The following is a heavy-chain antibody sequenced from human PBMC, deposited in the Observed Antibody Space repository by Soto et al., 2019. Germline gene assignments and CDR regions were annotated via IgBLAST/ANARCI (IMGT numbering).Heavy chain of an antibody. D-gene: IGHD3-10*01. J-gene: IGHJ4*02. Sequence: QVQLVESGGGVVQPGRSLRLSCAASGFTFSSYAMHWVRQAPGKGLEWVAVISYDGSNKYYADSVKGRFTISRDNSKNTLYLQMNSLRAEDTAVYYCARPMVREPGLDYWGQGTLVTVSS. CDR2: ISYDGSNK. V-gene: IGHV3-30-3*01. CDR1: GFTFSSYA. CDR3: ARPMVREPGLDY.